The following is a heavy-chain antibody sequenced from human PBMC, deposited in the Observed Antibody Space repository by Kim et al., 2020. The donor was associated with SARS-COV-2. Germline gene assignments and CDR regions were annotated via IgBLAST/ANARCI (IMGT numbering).Heavy chain of an antibody. CDR1: GSTFIPSA. CDR2: IVVGSGST. Sequence: SVKVSCKASGSTFIPSAVQWVRQARGQRPEWIGWIVVGSGSTNRAQKFQERVTLTRDMSTGTAYMELSSLTSEDTDVSHCAVSGRSTTQFDSWGQGTLVPVSS. D-gene: IGHD6-13*01. CDR3: AVSGRSTTQFDS. V-gene: IGHV1-58*01. J-gene: IGHJ4*02.